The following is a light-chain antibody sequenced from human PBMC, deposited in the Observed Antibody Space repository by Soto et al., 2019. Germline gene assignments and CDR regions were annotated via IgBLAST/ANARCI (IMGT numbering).Light chain of an antibody. J-gene: IGLJ3*02. V-gene: IGLV4-69*01. CDR1: SGHSTYA. CDR2: VNSDGSH. CDR3: QTWATGIVV. Sequence: QAVVTQSPSASASLGASVKLTCTLSSGHSTYAIAWHQQQPEKGPRYLMRVNSDGSHTKGDWIPDRLSGSSSGAERYLTISSLQSEDEADYYCQTWATGIVVFGGGTKVTVL.